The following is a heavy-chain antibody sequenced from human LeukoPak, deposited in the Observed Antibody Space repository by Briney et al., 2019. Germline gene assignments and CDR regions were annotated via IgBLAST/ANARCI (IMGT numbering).Heavy chain of an antibody. Sequence: SETLSLTCTVSDGSISTYYWSWIRQPAGKGLEWIGRIYTTGSTNYNPSLKSRVTMSVDTSKNQFSLKLSPVTAADTAVYYCARGVAGYGPYDYWGQGTLVTVSS. J-gene: IGHJ4*02. CDR3: ARGVAGYGPYDY. CDR1: DGSISTYY. V-gene: IGHV4-4*07. D-gene: IGHD5-12*01. CDR2: IYTTGST.